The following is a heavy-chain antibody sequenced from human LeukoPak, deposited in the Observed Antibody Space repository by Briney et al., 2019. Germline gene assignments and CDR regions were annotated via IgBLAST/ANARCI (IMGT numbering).Heavy chain of an antibody. J-gene: IGHJ4*02. Sequence: GSLRLSCAASGFTFSNFWMSWVRQAPGKGLEWVANIKQDGGEKYYVDSVKGRFTISRDNSKNTLYLQMNSLTSEDTAVYYCAKVKTDILIADSWGQGTLVTVSS. D-gene: IGHD2-21*02. CDR3: AKVKTDILIADS. CDR2: IKQDGGEK. V-gene: IGHV3-7*01. CDR1: GFTFSNFW.